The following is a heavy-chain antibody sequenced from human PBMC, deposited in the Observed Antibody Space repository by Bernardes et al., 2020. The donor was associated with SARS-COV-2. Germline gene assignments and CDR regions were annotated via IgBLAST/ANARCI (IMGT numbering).Heavy chain of an antibody. CDR3: AREAYYYYYGMDV. J-gene: IGHJ6*02. V-gene: IGHV1-18*01. Sequence: ASVKVSCKASGYTFTSYGISWVRQAPGQGVDWMGWISAYNGNTNYAQKLQGRVTMTTDTSTSTAYMELRSLRSDDTAVYYCAREAYYYYYGMDVWRQGTTVTVSS. CDR2: ISAYNGNT. CDR1: GYTFTSYG.